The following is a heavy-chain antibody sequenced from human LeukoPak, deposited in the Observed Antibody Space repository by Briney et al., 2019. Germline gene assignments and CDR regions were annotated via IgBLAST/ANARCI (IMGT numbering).Heavy chain of an antibody. V-gene: IGHV4-39*07. Sequence: SETLSLTCTVSGGSISSSSYYWGWIRQPPGKGLEWIGSIYYSGSTYYNPSLKSRVTISVDTSKNQFSLKLSSVSAADTAVYYCARDFLVAGHLDFDYWGQGTLVTVSS. D-gene: IGHD6-19*01. J-gene: IGHJ4*02. CDR2: IYYSGST. CDR3: ARDFLVAGHLDFDY. CDR1: GGSISSSSYY.